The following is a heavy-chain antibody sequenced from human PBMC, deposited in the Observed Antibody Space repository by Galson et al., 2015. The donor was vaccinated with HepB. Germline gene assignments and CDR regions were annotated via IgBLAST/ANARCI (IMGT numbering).Heavy chain of an antibody. CDR2: IYSGGST. Sequence: SLRLSCAASGFTFSSYSMSWVRQAPGKGLEWVSVIYSGGSTYYADSVKGRFTISRDNSKNTLYLQMNSLRAEDTAVYYCARDSPFDYWGQGTLVTASS. J-gene: IGHJ4*02. CDR3: ARDSPFDY. CDR1: GFTFSSYS. V-gene: IGHV3-66*01.